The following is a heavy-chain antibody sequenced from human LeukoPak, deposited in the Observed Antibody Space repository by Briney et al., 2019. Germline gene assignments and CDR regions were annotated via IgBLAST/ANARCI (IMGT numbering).Heavy chain of an antibody. Sequence: GGSLRLSCAASRFTFSSYWMHWVRQAPGEGLVWVSRIRADGGYTSYADSVKGRSTISRDNARNTLYLQMNSLRAEDTAVYYCSRGEGSYSDYWGQGTLITVSS. CDR3: SRGEGSYSDY. V-gene: IGHV3-74*01. CDR2: IRADGGYT. J-gene: IGHJ4*02. D-gene: IGHD1-26*01. CDR1: RFTFSSYW.